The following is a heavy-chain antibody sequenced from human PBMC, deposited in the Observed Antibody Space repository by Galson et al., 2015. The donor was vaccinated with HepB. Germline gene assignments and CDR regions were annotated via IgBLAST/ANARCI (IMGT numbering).Heavy chain of an antibody. CDR2: INAGNGNT. J-gene: IGHJ6*02. Sequence: SVKVSCKASGYTFTSYAMHWVRQAPGQRLEWMGWINAGNGNTKYSQKFQGRVTITRDTSASTAYMELSSLRSEDTAVYYCARDPSPAGSSSWYGWYYYYGMDVWGQGTTVTVSS. CDR3: ARDPSPAGSSSWYGWYYYYGMDV. CDR1: GYTFTSYA. D-gene: IGHD6-13*01. V-gene: IGHV1-3*01.